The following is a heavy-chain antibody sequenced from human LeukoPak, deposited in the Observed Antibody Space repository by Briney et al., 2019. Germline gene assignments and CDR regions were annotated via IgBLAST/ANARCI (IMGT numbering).Heavy chain of an antibody. CDR1: GFTFSSYE. CDR3: AREGGSGWFKNDY. Sequence: DPGGSLRLSCAASGFTFSSYEMNWVRQAPGKGLEWVSYITTSGSTIYYADSVKGRFTISRDNAKNSLYLQMNSLRAEDTAVYYCAREGGSGWFKNDYWGQGTLVTVSS. D-gene: IGHD6-19*01. V-gene: IGHV3-48*03. J-gene: IGHJ4*02. CDR2: ITTSGSTI.